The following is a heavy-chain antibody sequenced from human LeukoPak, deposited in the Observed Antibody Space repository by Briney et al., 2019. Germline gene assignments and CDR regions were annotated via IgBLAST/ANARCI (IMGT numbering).Heavy chain of an antibody. CDR1: GGSISYSNYY. D-gene: IGHD2-8*02. J-gene: IGHJ5*02. CDR3: ARVLVTGIDP. Sequence: KPSETLSLTCTVSGGSISYSNYYWGWIRQPPGKGLEWIGSIYYSGSTNYNPSLKSRATISVDTSKNQFSLKLSSVTAADAAVYYCARVLVTGIDPWGQGTLVTVSS. V-gene: IGHV4-39*07. CDR2: IYYSGST.